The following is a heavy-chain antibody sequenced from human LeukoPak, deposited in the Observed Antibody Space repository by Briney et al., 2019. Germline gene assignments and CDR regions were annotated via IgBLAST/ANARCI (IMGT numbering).Heavy chain of an antibody. J-gene: IGHJ4*02. CDR1: GGSISSYY. V-gene: IGHV4-4*07. Sequence: SETLSLTCTVSGGSISSYYWSWIRQPAGKGLEWIGRIYTSGSTYYNPSLKSRVTISVDTSKNQFSLKLSSVTAADTAVYYCARHGDGDIVVVPAAIISGQFDYWGQGALVTVSS. D-gene: IGHD2-2*01. CDR2: IYTSGST. CDR3: ARHGDGDIVVVPAAIISGQFDY.